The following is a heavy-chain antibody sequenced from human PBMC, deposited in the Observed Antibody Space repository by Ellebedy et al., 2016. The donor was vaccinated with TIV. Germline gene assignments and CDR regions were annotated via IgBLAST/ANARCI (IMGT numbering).Heavy chain of an antibody. Sequence: GESLKISCAASGFSFRYYWMSWVRQPPGKGLEWVANIKEDGSEKYYVDSVKGRFTISRDNAKNSLYLQMNSLRAEDTAVYYCVREVGASYYGAYWGQGTLVSVSS. D-gene: IGHD1-26*01. V-gene: IGHV3-7*01. CDR3: VREVGASYYGAY. J-gene: IGHJ4*02. CDR1: GFSFRYYW. CDR2: IKEDGSEK.